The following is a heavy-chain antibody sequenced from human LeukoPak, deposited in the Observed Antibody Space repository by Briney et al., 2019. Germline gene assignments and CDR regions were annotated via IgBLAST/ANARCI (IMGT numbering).Heavy chain of an antibody. J-gene: IGHJ4*02. D-gene: IGHD1-26*01. CDR3: ARDKVAGIVGANLDY. Sequence: GGSLRLSCAASGFTFSSYSMNWVRQAPGKGLEWVSSISSSSSYIYYADSVKGRFTISRDNAKNSLYLQMNSLRAEDTAVYYRARDKVAGIVGANLDYWGQGTLVTVSS. V-gene: IGHV3-21*01. CDR2: ISSSSSYI. CDR1: GFTFSSYS.